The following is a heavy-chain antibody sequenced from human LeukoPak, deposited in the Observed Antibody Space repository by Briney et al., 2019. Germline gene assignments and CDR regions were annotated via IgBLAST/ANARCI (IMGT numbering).Heavy chain of an antibody. CDR3: ARDHYRGVTNFDP. CDR2: ISYTGST. D-gene: IGHD3-10*01. Sequence: SGTLSLTCTVSGGSISPYFWSWFREPPGKGLEWIGYISYTGSTIYSPSLKSRVTISVDTSKNQFSLQLTSVTAADTAVYYCARDHYRGVTNFDPWGQGALVTVSS. CDR1: GGSISPYF. V-gene: IGHV4-59*01. J-gene: IGHJ5*02.